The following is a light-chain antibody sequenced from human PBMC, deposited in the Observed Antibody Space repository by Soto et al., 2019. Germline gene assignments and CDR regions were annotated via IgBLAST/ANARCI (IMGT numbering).Light chain of an antibody. CDR3: LQDYNYPRT. V-gene: IGKV3D-20*01. J-gene: IGKJ1*01. CDR2: DAS. CDR1: QSVSSSY. Sequence: EIVLTQSPATLSLSPGERATLSCGASQSVSSSYLAWYQQKPGLAPRLLIYDASSRATGIPDRFSGSGSGTEFTLTISSLQPDDFATYYCLQDYNYPRTFGQGTKVDIK.